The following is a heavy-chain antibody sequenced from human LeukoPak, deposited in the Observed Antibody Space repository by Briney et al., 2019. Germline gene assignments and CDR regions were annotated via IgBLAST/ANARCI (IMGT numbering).Heavy chain of an antibody. Sequence: SETLSLTCTVSGGSINGYYWSWIRQPPGKGLEWIAYIDYSGNTDYNPSLKSRVTISIDTSKNQFSLKVRSVTAADSAIYYCARTASMVTTVTDYWGQGTLVTVSS. CDR1: GGSINGYY. D-gene: IGHD4-11*01. CDR3: ARTASMVTTVTDY. V-gene: IGHV4-59*12. J-gene: IGHJ4*02. CDR2: IDYSGNT.